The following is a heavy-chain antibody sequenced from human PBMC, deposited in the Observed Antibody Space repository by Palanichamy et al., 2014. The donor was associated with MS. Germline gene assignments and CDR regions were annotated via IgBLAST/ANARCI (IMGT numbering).Heavy chain of an antibody. V-gene: IGHV1-18*01. CDR1: GYTFTSYG. J-gene: IGHJ3*02. D-gene: IGHD2-15*01. CDR3: AREGYCRGGRCLPDDAFDI. Sequence: QVQLVQSGAEVKKPGASVKVSCKASGYTFTSYGISWVRLAPGQGLEWMGWTSAYNGNTKYTQKLQGRVTLTTDTSTSTAYMGLRSLRSDDTALYYCAREGYCRGGRCLPDDAFDIWGQGTMVTVSS. CDR2: TSAYNGNT.